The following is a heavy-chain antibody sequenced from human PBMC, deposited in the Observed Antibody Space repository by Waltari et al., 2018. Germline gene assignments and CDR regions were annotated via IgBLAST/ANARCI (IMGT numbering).Heavy chain of an antibody. CDR1: GGSFGTYA. Sequence: QVQLVQSGAEVRKPGSSVKVSCEASGGSFGTYAITWVRQAPGQGLEWVAGIVPISGRPNYGHKFQGRVNVAADALTRTAYMELSSLRSDDTARYYCAKRIVGGPFDVWAQGTMVIVSS. J-gene: IGHJ3*01. CDR3: AKRIVGGPFDV. V-gene: IGHV1-69*12. CDR2: IVPISGRP. D-gene: IGHD1-26*01.